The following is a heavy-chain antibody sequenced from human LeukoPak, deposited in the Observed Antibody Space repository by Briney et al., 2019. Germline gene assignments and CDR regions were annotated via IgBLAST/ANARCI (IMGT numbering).Heavy chain of an antibody. D-gene: IGHD5-12*01. Sequence: SQTLSLTCTVSGGSISSGSYYWSWIRQPAGKGLEWIGRIYTSGSTNYNPSLKSRVTMSVDTSKNQFSLKLSSVTAADTAVYYCAREGIVATSFYGYWGQGTLVIVSS. CDR1: GGSISSGSYY. J-gene: IGHJ4*02. V-gene: IGHV4-61*02. CDR2: IYTSGST. CDR3: AREGIVATSFYGY.